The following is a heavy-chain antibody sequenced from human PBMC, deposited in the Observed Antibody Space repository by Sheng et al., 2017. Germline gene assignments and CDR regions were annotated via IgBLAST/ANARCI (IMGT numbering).Heavy chain of an antibody. J-gene: IGHJ4*02. CDR2: VYLSGTT. Sequence: QVHLDESGPGLVKPSETLSLTCTVSGYSISSGYYCGWIRQPPGKGLEWIGNVYLSGTTYYYPSLKSRVTMSVDTSKNQFSLKLSSVTAADTAVYYCARASGYNWNYFDYWGQGTLVTVSS. D-gene: IGHD1-20*01. V-gene: IGHV4-38-2*02. CDR1: GYSISSGYY. CDR3: ARASGYNWNYFDY.